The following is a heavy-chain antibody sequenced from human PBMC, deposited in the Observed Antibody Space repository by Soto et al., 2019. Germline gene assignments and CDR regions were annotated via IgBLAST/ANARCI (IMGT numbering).Heavy chain of an antibody. J-gene: IGHJ6*02. CDR1: GFTFGDFY. CDR2: ISGSGGTI. V-gene: IGHV3-11*04. CDR3: AKVSDRHYAMDV. Sequence: QVQPVESGGGLVKPGGSLRLSCAASGFTFGDFYMSWIRQAPGKGLEWVSYISGSGGTIYYADSVKGRFTISRDNAKNSLYLQMNRLRAEGTAVYYCAKVSDRHYAMDVWGQGTTVTVSS.